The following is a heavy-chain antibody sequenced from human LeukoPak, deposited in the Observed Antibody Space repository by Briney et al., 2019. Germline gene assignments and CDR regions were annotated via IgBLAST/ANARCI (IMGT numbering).Heavy chain of an antibody. CDR2: IYYSGST. Sequence: SETLSLTCTVSGGSISSSSYYWGWIRQPPGKGLEWIGSIYYSGSTYYNPSLKSRVTISVDTSKNQFSLKLSSVTAADTAVYYCAREKTSVEWLVVYYYYYMDVWGKGTTVTVSS. V-gene: IGHV4-39*02. J-gene: IGHJ6*03. CDR1: GGSISSSSYY. CDR3: AREKTSVEWLVVYYYYYMDV. D-gene: IGHD6-19*01.